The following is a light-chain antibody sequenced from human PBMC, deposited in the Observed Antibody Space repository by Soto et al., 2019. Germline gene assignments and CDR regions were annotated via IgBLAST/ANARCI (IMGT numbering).Light chain of an antibody. CDR3: QHNGGSPAYT. Sequence: DIILTQSPGTPSLSPGERAILSCRGSQSLSSYILAWYQQKPGQAPRLLMYQTSSRASGVPDRFSGSGSGTDFTLTISGLEPEDSAVYYCQHNGGSPAYTFGQGTKLEI. J-gene: IGKJ2*01. CDR1: QSLSSYI. V-gene: IGKV3-20*01. CDR2: QTS.